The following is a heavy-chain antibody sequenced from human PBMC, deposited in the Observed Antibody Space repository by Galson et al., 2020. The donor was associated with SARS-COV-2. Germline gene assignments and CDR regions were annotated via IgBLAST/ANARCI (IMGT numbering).Heavy chain of an antibody. V-gene: IGHV4-39*01. J-gene: IGHJ6*02. CDR3: ASEYDYVWGSYRYPYYYYGMDV. CDR1: GGSISSSSYY. Sequence: SETLSLTCTVSGGSISSSSYYWGWIRQPPGKGLEWIGSIYYSGSTYYNPSLKSRVTISVDTSKNQFSLKLSSVTAADTAVYYCASEYDYVWGSYRYPYYYYGMDVWDQGTTVTVSS. D-gene: IGHD3-16*02. CDR2: IYYSGST.